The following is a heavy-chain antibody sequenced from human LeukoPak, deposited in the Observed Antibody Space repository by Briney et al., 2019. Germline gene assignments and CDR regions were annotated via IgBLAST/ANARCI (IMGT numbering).Heavy chain of an antibody. D-gene: IGHD2-2*01. V-gene: IGHV3-30-3*01. Sequence: GGSLRPSCAASGFTFSSYAMHWVRQAPGKGLEWVAVISYDGSNKYYADSVKGRFTISRDNSKNTLYLQMNSLRAEDTAVYYCARDLDQLVNYWGQGTLVTVSS. CDR3: ARDLDQLVNY. J-gene: IGHJ4*02. CDR1: GFTFSSYA. CDR2: ISYDGSNK.